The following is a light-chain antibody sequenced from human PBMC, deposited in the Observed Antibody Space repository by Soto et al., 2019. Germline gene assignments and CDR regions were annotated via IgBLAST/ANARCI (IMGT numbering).Light chain of an antibody. V-gene: IGKV1-39*01. CDR2: DAS. CDR1: ETISHF. J-gene: IGKJ4*01. Sequence: DIHMTQSPSLLSASVGDRVTITCRASETISHFLNWYQQKPGKAPKLLIYDASSLQSGVPSRFSGSGSGADFTLTISSLQPEDFAIYYCQQSYRTPLTFGGGTKVDIK. CDR3: QQSYRTPLT.